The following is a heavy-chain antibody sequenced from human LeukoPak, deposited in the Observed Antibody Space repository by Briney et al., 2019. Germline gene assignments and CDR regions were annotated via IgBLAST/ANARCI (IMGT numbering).Heavy chain of an antibody. CDR1: GGSISSYY. Sequence: SETLSLTCTVSGGSISSYYWSWIRQPPGRGLEWIGYSYYNGRTDYNPSLKSRVTISVDTSKNQFSLKLSSVTAADTAVYYCAREPIASETYYYMDVWGKGTTVTVSS. D-gene: IGHD6-13*01. V-gene: IGHV4-59*12. CDR2: SYYNGRT. J-gene: IGHJ6*03. CDR3: AREPIASETYYYMDV.